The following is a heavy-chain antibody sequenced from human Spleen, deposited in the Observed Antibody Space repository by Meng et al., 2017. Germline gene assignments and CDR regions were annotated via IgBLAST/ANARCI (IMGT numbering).Heavy chain of an antibody. D-gene: IGHD6-19*01. Sequence: SETLSLTCTVSGGSISSYYWSWIRQPPGKGLEWIGSIYYSGSTYYNPSLKSRVTISVDTSKNQFSLKLSSVTAADTAVYYCARVSRIAVAGTLYYYYYGMDVWGQGTTVTVSS. CDR1: GGSISSYY. J-gene: IGHJ6*02. CDR2: IYYSGST. CDR3: ARVSRIAVAGTLYYYYYGMDV. V-gene: IGHV4-39*07.